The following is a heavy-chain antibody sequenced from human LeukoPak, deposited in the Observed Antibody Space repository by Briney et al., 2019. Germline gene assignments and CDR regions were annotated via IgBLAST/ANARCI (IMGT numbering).Heavy chain of an antibody. CDR1: GFTFTRSA. Sequence: GTSVKVSFKASGFTFTRSAMQWVRQARGQRLEWIGWIVVGSGNTKYAQSFQERVTITRDMSTSTAYMELRSLRSDDTALYYCAAGYGSSWYDLYFQYWGQGTLVTVSS. CDR2: IVVGSGNT. V-gene: IGHV1-58*02. CDR3: AAGYGSSWYDLYFQY. J-gene: IGHJ1*01. D-gene: IGHD6-13*01.